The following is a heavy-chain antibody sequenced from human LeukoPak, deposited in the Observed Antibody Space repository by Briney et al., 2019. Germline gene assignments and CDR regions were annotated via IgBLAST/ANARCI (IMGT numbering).Heavy chain of an antibody. CDR3: ARDRDYGDYPDY. V-gene: IGHV3-30*01. CDR2: ISYDGSNK. D-gene: IGHD4-17*01. Sequence: GGSLRLSCAASGFTFSSYAMHWVRQAPGKGLEWVAVISYDGSNKYYADSAKGRFTISRDNSKNTLYLQMNSLRAEDTAVYYCARDRDYGDYPDYWGQGTLVTVSS. J-gene: IGHJ4*02. CDR1: GFTFSSYA.